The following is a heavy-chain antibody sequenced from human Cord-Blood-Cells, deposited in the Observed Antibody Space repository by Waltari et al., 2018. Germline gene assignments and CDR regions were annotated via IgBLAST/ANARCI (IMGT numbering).Heavy chain of an antibody. Sequence: QVQLVQSGAEVKKPGASVKVSCKASGYTFTGYYMHWVRQAPGQGLEWMGWFNPDSGGPNDAQKFQGWVTMTRDTSISTAYMELSRLRSDDTAVYCCARVKGPLTGDYYYYYGMDVWGQGTTVTVSS. J-gene: IGHJ6*02. V-gene: IGHV1-2*04. CDR1: GYTFTGYY. CDR2: FNPDSGGP. CDR3: ARVKGPLTGDYYYYYGMDV. D-gene: IGHD7-27*01.